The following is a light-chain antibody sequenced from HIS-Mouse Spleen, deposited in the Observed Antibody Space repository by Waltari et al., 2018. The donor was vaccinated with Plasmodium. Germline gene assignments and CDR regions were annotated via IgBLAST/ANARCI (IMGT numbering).Light chain of an antibody. J-gene: IGLJ3*02. V-gene: IGLV2-14*03. CDR3: SSYTSSSTLV. Sequence: SALTQPASVSGSPGQSITISCTGTSSDVGGYNYVSWYQQHPGKAPKLMIYAVRNRALGVFKRFIVSKNGNTAHLTISGLQAEDEADYYCSSYTSSSTLVFGGGTKLTVL. CDR1: SSDVGGYNY. CDR2: AVR.